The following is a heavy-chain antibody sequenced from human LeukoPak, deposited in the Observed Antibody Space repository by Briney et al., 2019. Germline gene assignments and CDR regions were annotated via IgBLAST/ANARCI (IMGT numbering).Heavy chain of an antibody. CDR1: GFTFSSYG. V-gene: IGHV3-30*18. CDR3: AKEGTYYYDSSGYYYFDY. J-gene: IGHJ4*02. D-gene: IGHD3-22*01. CDR2: ISYDGSNK. Sequence: GGSLRLSCAASGFTFSSYGMHWVRQAPGKGLEWVAVISYDGSNKYYADSVKGRFTISRDNSKNTLYLQMNSLRAEDTAVYYCAKEGTYYYDSSGYYYFDYWGQGTLVTVSS.